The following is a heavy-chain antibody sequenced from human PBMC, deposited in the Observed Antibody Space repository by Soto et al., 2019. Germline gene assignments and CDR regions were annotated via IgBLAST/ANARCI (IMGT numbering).Heavy chain of an antibody. Sequence: QLQLQESGPGLVKPSETLSLTCTVSGGSISSSSYYWGXXXXXPGXGLEWSGSIYYSGSTYYNPSLKSRFNISVDTXKNQFSLRLSSXTAADXAVYYCTSARTVAGYDAFDMWGQGTMVTVSS. CDR2: IYYSGST. CDR3: TSARTVAGYDAFDM. CDR1: GGSISSSSYY. J-gene: IGHJ3*02. D-gene: IGHD6-19*01. V-gene: IGHV4-39*01.